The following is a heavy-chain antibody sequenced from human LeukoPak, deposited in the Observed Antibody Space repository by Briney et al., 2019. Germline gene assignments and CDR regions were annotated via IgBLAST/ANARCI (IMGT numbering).Heavy chain of an antibody. CDR3: ARTRKTYSYGLYYFDY. CDR2: INPKSGGT. Sequence: ASVKVSCKASGYTFTDYFMNWVRQAPGQGLEWMGWINPKSGGTVYAQKFQGRVTMTRDTSSSTAYMELSSLRSEDTAVYYCARTRKTYSYGLYYFDYWGQGTLVTVSS. V-gene: IGHV1-2*02. J-gene: IGHJ4*02. D-gene: IGHD5-18*01. CDR1: GYTFTDYF.